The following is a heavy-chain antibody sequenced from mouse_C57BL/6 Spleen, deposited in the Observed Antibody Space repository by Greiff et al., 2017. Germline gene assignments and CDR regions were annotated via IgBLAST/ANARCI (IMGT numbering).Heavy chain of an antibody. CDR3: ARASSSYGYFDV. D-gene: IGHD1-1*01. CDR1: GFTFSDYY. V-gene: IGHV5-16*01. CDR2: INYDGSST. Sequence: EVQLVESEGGLVQPGSSMKLSCTASGFTFSDYYMAWVRQVPEKGLEWVANINYDGSSTYYLDSLKSRFIISRDNAKNILYLQMSSLKSEDTATYYCARASSSYGYFDVWGTGTTVTVSS. J-gene: IGHJ1*03.